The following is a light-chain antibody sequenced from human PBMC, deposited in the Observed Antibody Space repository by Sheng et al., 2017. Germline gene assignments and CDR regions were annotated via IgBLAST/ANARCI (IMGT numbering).Light chain of an antibody. V-gene: IGLV3-1*01. CDR3: QAWDGSSALV. Sequence: SYDLTQPPSVSVSPGQTATITCSGDKLGNKYVCWYQQRPGQSPVLVIYQDTKRPSGIPERFSGSNSGNTATLTISGTQTVDEADYFCQAWDGSSALVFGGGTKLTVL. CDR1: KLGNKY. CDR2: QDT. J-gene: IGLJ2*01.